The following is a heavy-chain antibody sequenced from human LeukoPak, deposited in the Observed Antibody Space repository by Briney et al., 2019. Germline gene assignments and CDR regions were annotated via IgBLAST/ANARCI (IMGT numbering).Heavy chain of an antibody. Sequence: ASVKVSCKASGYTFTGYYMHWVRQAPGQGLEWMGWINPNSGGTNYAQKFQGRVTMTRDTSISTAYMELSRLRSDDTAVYYCARDHSAAGTGYYYYYGMDVWGQGTTVTVSS. D-gene: IGHD6-13*01. CDR1: GYTFTGYY. V-gene: IGHV1-2*02. CDR2: INPNSGGT. J-gene: IGHJ6*02. CDR3: ARDHSAAGTGYYYYYGMDV.